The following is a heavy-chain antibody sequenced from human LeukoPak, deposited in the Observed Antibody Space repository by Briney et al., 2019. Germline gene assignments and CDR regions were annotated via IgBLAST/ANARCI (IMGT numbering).Heavy chain of an antibody. CDR2: IYYSGST. D-gene: IGHD6-13*01. CDR3: ARHRTYSSSWTAFDP. Sequence: SETLSLTCTVSGYSISSGYYWGWIRQPPGKGLEWIGSIYYSGSTYYNPSLKSRVTISVDTSKNQFSLKLSSVTAADTAVYYCARHRTYSSSWTAFDPWGQGTLVTVSS. V-gene: IGHV4-38-2*02. J-gene: IGHJ5*02. CDR1: GYSISSGYY.